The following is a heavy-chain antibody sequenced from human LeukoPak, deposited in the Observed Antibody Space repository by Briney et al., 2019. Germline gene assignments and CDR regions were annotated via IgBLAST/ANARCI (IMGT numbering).Heavy chain of an antibody. Sequence: GGSLRLSCAASGFTFSSYWMSWVRQAPGKGLEWVANIKQDGSEKYYVDSVKGRFTISRDNAKNSLYLQMNSLRAEDTAVYYCARSRFGELLNYFDYWGQGTLVTVSS. CDR2: IKQDGSEK. V-gene: IGHV3-7*01. J-gene: IGHJ4*02. D-gene: IGHD3-10*01. CDR1: GFTFSSYW. CDR3: ARSRFGELLNYFDY.